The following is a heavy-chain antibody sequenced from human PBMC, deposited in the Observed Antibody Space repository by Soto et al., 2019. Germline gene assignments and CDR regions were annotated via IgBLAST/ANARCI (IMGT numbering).Heavy chain of an antibody. J-gene: IGHJ4*02. CDR1: GASITITDW. Sequence: SETLSLTCAVSGASITITDWWSWVRQPPGKGLEWIGEVDHTGNTNYNPSLKSRVSLLLDKSKNHFSLKLTSVTAADTAVYYCATSPGSVAGDYWGRGTLVTVSS. CDR2: VDHTGNT. CDR3: ATSPGSVAGDY. D-gene: IGHD6-19*01. V-gene: IGHV4-4*02.